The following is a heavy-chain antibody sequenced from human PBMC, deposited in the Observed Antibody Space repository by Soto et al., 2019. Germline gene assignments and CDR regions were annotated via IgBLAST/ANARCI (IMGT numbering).Heavy chain of an antibody. CDR1: GFTFSSYA. D-gene: IGHD3-10*01. CDR2: ISYDGSNK. Sequence: QVQLVESGGGVVQPGRSLRLSCAASGFTFSSYAMHWVRQAPGKGLEWVAVISYDGSNKYYADSVKGRFTISRDNSKNTLYLQMNSLRAEDTAGYYCARDNGGHFDYWGQGTLVTVSS. J-gene: IGHJ4*02. CDR3: ARDNGGHFDY. V-gene: IGHV3-30-3*01.